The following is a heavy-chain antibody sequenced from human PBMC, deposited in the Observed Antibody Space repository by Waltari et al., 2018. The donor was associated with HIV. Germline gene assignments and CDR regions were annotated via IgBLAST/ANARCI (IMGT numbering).Heavy chain of an antibody. D-gene: IGHD2-15*01. CDR1: GGSISSGGYY. Sequence: QVQLQESGPGLVKPSQTLSLTCSVSGGSISSGGYYWSWIRQHPGKGLEWIGYIYNGGSTYYNPSLKSRVTISLDTSKNQFSLRLSSVTAADTAVYYCARDGGLSSSEGGVDPWGQGTLVTVSS. CDR3: ARDGGLSSSEGGVDP. J-gene: IGHJ5*02. V-gene: IGHV4-31*03. CDR2: IYNGGST.